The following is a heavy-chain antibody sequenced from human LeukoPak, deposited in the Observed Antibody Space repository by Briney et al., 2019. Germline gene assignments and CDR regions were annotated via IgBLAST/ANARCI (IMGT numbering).Heavy chain of an antibody. Sequence: GGSLRLSCAASAFTFRPYAMIWVRQAPGKGLEWVSTVSGSGGNTYYADSVKGRFTTSRDNSNNTLYLQMNSLRAEDTAVYYCAKGAASRGYTYVANWGQGTLVTVSS. CDR1: AFTFRPYA. V-gene: IGHV3-23*01. CDR2: VSGSGGNT. D-gene: IGHD5-18*01. CDR3: AKGAASRGYTYVAN. J-gene: IGHJ4*02.